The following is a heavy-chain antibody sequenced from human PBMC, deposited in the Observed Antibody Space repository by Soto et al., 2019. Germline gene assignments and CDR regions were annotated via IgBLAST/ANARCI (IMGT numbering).Heavy chain of an antibody. CDR2: ISSSGSTI. D-gene: IGHD6-6*01. CDR3: ARVEEFEYSSSSALFDP. V-gene: IGHV3-11*01. CDR1: GFTFSDYC. J-gene: IGHJ5*02. Sequence: GSLRLSCAASGFTFSDYCMSWIRQAPGKGLEWVSYISSSGSTIYYADSVKGRFTISRDNAKNSLYLQMNSLRAEDTAVYYCARVEEFEYSSSSALFDPWGQGTLVTVSS.